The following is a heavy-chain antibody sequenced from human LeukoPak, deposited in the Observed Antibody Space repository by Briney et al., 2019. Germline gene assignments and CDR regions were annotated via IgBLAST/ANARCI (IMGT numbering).Heavy chain of an antibody. CDR1: GFTFTNYA. D-gene: IGHD3-3*01. J-gene: IGHJ4*02. V-gene: IGHV3-23*01. Sequence: GGSLRLSYAASGFTFTNYAMSWVRQAPGKGLEWVSGITGGGGSTFYVDLVKGRFTISRDNSKNTLYLHMNSLRAEDAAVYFCAKTPTYDFWSGYYNFDYWGQGTLVTVSS. CDR3: AKTPTYDFWSGYYNFDY. CDR2: ITGGGGST.